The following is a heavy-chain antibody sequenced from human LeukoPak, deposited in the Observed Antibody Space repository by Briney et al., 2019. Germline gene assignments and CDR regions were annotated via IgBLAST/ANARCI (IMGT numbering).Heavy chain of an antibody. CDR1: GFTFSSYG. CDR2: IRYDGSNK. CDR3: AKDARGIAARPLPDY. J-gene: IGHJ4*02. V-gene: IGHV3-30*02. D-gene: IGHD6-6*01. Sequence: PGGSLRLSCAASGFTFSSYGMHWVRQAPGKGLEWVAFIRYDGSNKYYADSVKGRFTISRDNSKNTLYLQMNSLRAEDTAVYYCAKDARGIAARPLPDYWGQGTLVTVSS.